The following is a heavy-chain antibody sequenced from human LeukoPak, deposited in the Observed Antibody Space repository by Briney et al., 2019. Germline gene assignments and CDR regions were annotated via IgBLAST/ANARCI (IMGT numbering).Heavy chain of an antibody. Sequence: GGSLRLSCAASGFTFSSYSMNWVRQAPGKGLEWVSTISDSGGSTYYADSVKGRFTISRDNSKNTLYLQMNSLRAEDTAVYYCAKGGVYDFWSGYALVENYFDYWGQGTLVTVSS. D-gene: IGHD3-3*01. CDR2: ISDSGGST. CDR3: AKGGVYDFWSGYALVENYFDY. V-gene: IGHV3-23*01. J-gene: IGHJ4*02. CDR1: GFTFSSYS.